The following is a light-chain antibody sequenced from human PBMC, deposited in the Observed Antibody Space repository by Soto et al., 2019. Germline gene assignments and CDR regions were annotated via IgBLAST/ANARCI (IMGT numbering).Light chain of an antibody. CDR3: QQYNNWPPVT. CDR2: GAY. CDR1: QSVYNN. V-gene: IGKV3-15*01. J-gene: IGKJ3*01. Sequence: XILMTQSPSTLSVSPGERSTLSCRSIQSVYNNLAWYQQKPGQAPRILIYGAYTRATGIPASFSGSGSGTEFTITISSLQSEDFAVYFCQQYNNWPPVTFGPGTKVDIK.